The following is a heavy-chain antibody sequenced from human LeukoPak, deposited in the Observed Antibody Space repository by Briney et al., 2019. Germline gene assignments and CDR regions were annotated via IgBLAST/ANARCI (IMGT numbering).Heavy chain of an antibody. CDR3: ARSRGISCYYYYMDV. V-gene: IGHV4-34*01. CDR1: GGSFSGYY. J-gene: IGHJ6*03. Sequence: SETLSLTCAVYGGSFSGYYWSWIRQPPGKGLEWIGEINHSGSTNYNPSLKSRVTISVDTSKNQFSLKLSSVTAADTAVYYCARSRGISCYYYYMDVWGKGTTVTVSS. CDR2: INHSGST. D-gene: IGHD2-15*01.